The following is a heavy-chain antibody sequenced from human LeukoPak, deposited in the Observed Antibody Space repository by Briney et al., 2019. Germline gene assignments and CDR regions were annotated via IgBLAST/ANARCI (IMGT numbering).Heavy chain of an antibody. CDR3: ARSHCSGGSCNDAFDI. Sequence: ASVKVSCKASGYTFTSYYMHWVRQAPGQGLAWMGIINPSGGSTSYAQKFQGRVTMTRDTSTSTVYMELSSLRSEDTAVYYCARSHCSGGSCNDAFDIWGQGTMVTVSS. V-gene: IGHV1-46*01. D-gene: IGHD2-15*01. J-gene: IGHJ3*02. CDR2: INPSGGST. CDR1: GYTFTSYY.